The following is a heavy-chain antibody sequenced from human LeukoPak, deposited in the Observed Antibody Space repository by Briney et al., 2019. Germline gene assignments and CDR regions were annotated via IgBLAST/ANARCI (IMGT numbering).Heavy chain of an antibody. CDR2: IYYSGST. J-gene: IGHJ4*02. CDR3: ASNGYDSSGYYSE. Sequence: SETLSLTCTVSGGSLSSSSYYWGWLRQPPGKGLEWIGSIYYSGSTYYNPSLKSRATISVETSKNQFSLKLSSVTAAYTAVYYCASNGYDSSGYYSEWGQGTLVTVSS. D-gene: IGHD3-22*01. CDR1: GGSLSSSSYY. V-gene: IGHV4-39*01.